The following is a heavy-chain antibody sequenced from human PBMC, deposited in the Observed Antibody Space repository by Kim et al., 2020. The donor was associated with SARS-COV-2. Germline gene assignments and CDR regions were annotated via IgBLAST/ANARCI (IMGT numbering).Heavy chain of an antibody. V-gene: IGHV1-18*01. CDR2: ISAYNGNT. Sequence: ASVKVSCKASGYTFTSYGISWVRQAPGQGLEWMGWISAYNGNTNYAQKLQGRVTMTTDTSTSTAYMELRSLRSDDTAVYYCARDPINYYDSSGYPYWGQGTLVTVSS. D-gene: IGHD3-22*01. CDR3: ARDPINYYDSSGYPY. J-gene: IGHJ4*02. CDR1: GYTFTSYG.